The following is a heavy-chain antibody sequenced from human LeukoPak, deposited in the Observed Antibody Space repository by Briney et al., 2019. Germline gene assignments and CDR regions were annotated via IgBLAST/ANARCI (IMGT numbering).Heavy chain of an antibody. CDR2: INHSGST. Sequence: SETLSLTCAVYGGPFSGYYWSWIRQPPGKGLEWIGEINHSGSTNYNPSLKSRVTISVDTSKNQFSLKLSSVTAADTAVYYCARGGLEWLLSGPNRNWFDPWGQGTLVTVSS. CDR3: ARGGLEWLLSGPNRNWFDP. V-gene: IGHV4-34*01. D-gene: IGHD3-3*01. J-gene: IGHJ5*02. CDR1: GGPFSGYY.